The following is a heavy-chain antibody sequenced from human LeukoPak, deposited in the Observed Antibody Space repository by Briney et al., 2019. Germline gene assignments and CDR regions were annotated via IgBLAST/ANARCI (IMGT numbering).Heavy chain of an antibody. CDR3: ARRRGLHDGFDI. J-gene: IGHJ3*02. Sequence: GESLKISCKTSGYSFTTYWIGWARQMPGKGLEWMGIIYPSNSDTRYSPSFQGQVTISADKSISTAYLQWSSLKASDTAIYYCARRRGLHDGFDIWGQGTVVIVSS. D-gene: IGHD2-21*01. CDR1: GYSFTTYW. V-gene: IGHV5-51*01. CDR2: IYPSNSDT.